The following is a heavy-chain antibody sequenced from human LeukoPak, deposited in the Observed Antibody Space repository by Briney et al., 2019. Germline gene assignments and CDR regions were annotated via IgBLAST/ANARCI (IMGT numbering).Heavy chain of an antibody. V-gene: IGHV4-39*02. J-gene: IGHJ4*02. Sequence: PSETLSLTCTVSGGSISSSRYYWGWIRQPPGKGLDWIGSISYSGSTYYNSSLKSRLTISVDTSKNQFSLRLSSVTAADTAVYYCAKDRRYSGSYYFDYWGQGTLVTVSS. CDR3: AKDRRYSGSYYFDY. D-gene: IGHD1-26*01. CDR1: GGSISSSRYY. CDR2: ISYSGST.